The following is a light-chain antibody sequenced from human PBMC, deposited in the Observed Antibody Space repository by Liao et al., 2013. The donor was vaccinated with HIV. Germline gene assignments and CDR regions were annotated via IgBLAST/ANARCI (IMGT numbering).Light chain of an antibody. Sequence: SYVLAQPPSVSVAPGKTARISCGGNNIGSKSVHWYQQKPGQAPVLLIYSDSDRPSGLPERFSGSNSGNTATLTISGVEAGDEADYYCQVWDSSGDPWVFGGGTKLTVL. V-gene: IGLV3-21*04. J-gene: IGLJ3*02. CDR3: QVWDSSGDPWV. CDR1: NIGSKS. CDR2: SDS.